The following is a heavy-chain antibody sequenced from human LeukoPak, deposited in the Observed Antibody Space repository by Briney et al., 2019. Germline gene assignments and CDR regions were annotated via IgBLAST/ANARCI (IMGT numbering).Heavy chain of an antibody. J-gene: IGHJ4*02. V-gene: IGHV4-59*01. D-gene: IGHD6-6*01. Sequence: SETLSLTCTVSGASISSYYWSWIQQPPGKGLEWIGYIYYSGSSNYNPSLKSRVTISVDTSKNQFSLKLSSVTTADTAVCYCARYSSWTGTDYWGQGTLVTVSS. CDR3: ARYSSWTGTDY. CDR2: IYYSGSS. CDR1: GASISSYY.